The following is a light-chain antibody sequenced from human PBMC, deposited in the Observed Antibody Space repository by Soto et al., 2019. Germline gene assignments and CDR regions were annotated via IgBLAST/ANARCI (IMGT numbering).Light chain of an antibody. CDR3: QQHHSLPLT. CDR2: AAS. V-gene: IGKV1-33*01. Sequence: DIQMTQSPSSLSASVGDRVTITCQASQDISNHLSWYQQKPGKAPKLLIYAASNLETGVPSGFSVSGSGTDFTFTISSLQPENVATYYCQQHHSLPLTFGGVPKLEIK. CDR1: QDISNH. J-gene: IGKJ4*01.